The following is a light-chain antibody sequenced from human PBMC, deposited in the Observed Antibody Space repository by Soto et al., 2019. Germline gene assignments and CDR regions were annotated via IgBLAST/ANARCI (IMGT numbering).Light chain of an antibody. CDR3: LLSYSGTYWV. Sequence: QTVVTQEPSLTVSPGGTVTLTCGSSTGAVTSGHYPYWFQQKPGQAPRTLISDTTNKHSWTPARFSGSLLGGKAALTLAGAQTDDEADYYCLLSYSGTYWVFGGGTKLTVL. J-gene: IGLJ3*02. CDR1: TGAVTSGHY. V-gene: IGLV7-46*01. CDR2: DTT.